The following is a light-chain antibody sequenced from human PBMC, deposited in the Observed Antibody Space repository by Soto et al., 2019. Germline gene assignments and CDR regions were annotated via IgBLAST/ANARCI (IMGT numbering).Light chain of an antibody. CDR1: QSISSY. V-gene: IGKV1-39*01. CDR2: AAS. J-gene: IGKJ1*01. CDR3: KQSYSTPRCT. Sequence: DIRMTHSPSSLSASVGDRVTITCRASQSISSYLNWYQQKPGKAPKPLIYAASSLQSGVPSRFSGSGSGTDFTLTISSLQPEDFATYYCKQSYSTPRCTFGHGTKVEIX.